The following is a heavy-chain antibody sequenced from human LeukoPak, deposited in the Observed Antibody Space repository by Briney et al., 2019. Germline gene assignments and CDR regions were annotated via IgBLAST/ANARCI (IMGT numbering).Heavy chain of an antibody. CDR3: ARRHTSGWEYFDY. V-gene: IGHV3-20*04. CDR2: INWSGGST. CDR1: GFTFDDYG. D-gene: IGHD6-19*01. J-gene: IGHJ4*02. Sequence: PGGSLRLSCAASGFTFDDYGMSWVRQPPGKGLEWVSGINWSGGSTGYADSVKGRFTISRDNAKNSLFLQMNSLRVEDTALYYCARRHTSGWEYFDYWDQGTLVTVSS.